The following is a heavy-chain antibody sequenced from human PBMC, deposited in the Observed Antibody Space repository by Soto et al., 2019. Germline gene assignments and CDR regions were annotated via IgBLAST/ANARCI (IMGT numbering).Heavy chain of an antibody. D-gene: IGHD6-13*01. V-gene: IGHV1-3*01. J-gene: IGHJ5*02. CDR3: ARDKGAAGAWFDP. Sequence: GASVKVSCKASGYTLTSYAMHWVRQAPGQRLEWMGWINAGNGNTKYSQKFQGRVTITRDTSASTAYMELSSLRSEDTAVYYCARDKGAAGAWFDPWGQGTLATVSS. CDR1: GYTLTSYA. CDR2: INAGNGNT.